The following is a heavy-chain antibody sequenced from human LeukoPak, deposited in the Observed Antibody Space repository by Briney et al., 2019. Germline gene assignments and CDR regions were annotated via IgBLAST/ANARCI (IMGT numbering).Heavy chain of an antibody. V-gene: IGHV4-59*08. CDR1: GCSISSYY. CDR3: ARHGYYYDSSGYFFDY. Sequence: PAETLSLTCTVSGCSISSYYWSWIRQPPGKGLEWIGYIYYSGSTNYNPSLKSRVTISVDTSKNQFSLKLSSVTAADTAVYYCARHGYYYDSSGYFFDYWGQGTLVTVSS. D-gene: IGHD3-22*01. J-gene: IGHJ4*02. CDR2: IYYSGST.